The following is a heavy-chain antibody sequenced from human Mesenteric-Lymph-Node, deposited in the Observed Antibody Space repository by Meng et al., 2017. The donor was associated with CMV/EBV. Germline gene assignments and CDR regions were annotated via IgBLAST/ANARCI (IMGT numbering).Heavy chain of an antibody. D-gene: IGHD6-19*01. CDR3: ASLGIAVAGR. V-gene: IGHV4-39*01. J-gene: IGHJ4*02. CDR1: GGSISSSSHY. Sequence: SETLSLTCTVSGGSISSSSHYWGWIRQPPGKGLEWIGSIYYSGSTYYNPSLKSRVTISVDTSKNQFSLKLSSVTAADTAVYYCASLGIAVAGRWGQGTLVTVSS. CDR2: IYYSGST.